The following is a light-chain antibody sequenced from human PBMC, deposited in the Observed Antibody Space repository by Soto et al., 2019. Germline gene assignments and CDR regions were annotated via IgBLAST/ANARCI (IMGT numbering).Light chain of an antibody. V-gene: IGKV1-5*01. J-gene: IGKJ1*01. Sequence: DIQMTQSPSSVSASVGDRVTITRRASQSISGWLAWYQQKPGTAPKLLIYEASNSESGVPSRLSGSGSGTEFTLTIRSLQPDDSATYYCQQYYSDWTFGQGTKVDIK. CDR1: QSISGW. CDR2: EAS. CDR3: QQYYSDWT.